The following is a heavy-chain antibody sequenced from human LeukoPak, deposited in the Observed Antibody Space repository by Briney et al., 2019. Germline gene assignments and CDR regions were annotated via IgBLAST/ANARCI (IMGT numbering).Heavy chain of an antibody. V-gene: IGHV4-4*07. Sequence: SETLSPTCTVSGGSISSYYWSWIRQPAGKGLEWIGRIYTSGSTNYNPSLKSRVTMSVDTSKNQFSLKLSSVTAADTAVYYCARVSGDYSLYYYYYYYMDVWGKGTTVTVSS. D-gene: IGHD4-17*01. CDR1: GGSISSYY. CDR2: IYTSGST. CDR3: ARVSGDYSLYYYYYYYMDV. J-gene: IGHJ6*03.